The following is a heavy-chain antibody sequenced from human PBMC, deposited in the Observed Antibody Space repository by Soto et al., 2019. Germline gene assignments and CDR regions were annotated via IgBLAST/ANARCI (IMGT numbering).Heavy chain of an antibody. D-gene: IGHD3-22*01. V-gene: IGHV4-31*03. CDR3: ADSSGYYRDAFDF. CDR1: GGSISSGAYY. CDR2: IHYSGTT. J-gene: IGHJ3*01. Sequence: QVELQESGPGLVKPSQTLSLTCTVSGGSISSGAYYWSWIRQHPGKGLEWIGYIHYSGTTYYNPSLKSRVTISVDTSKNQFSLKLSSVTAADTAVYYCADSSGYYRDAFDFWGKGTMVTVSS.